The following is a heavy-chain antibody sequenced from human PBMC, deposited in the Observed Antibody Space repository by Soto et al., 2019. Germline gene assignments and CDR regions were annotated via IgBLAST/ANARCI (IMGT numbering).Heavy chain of an antibody. D-gene: IGHD2-15*01. V-gene: IGHV3-66*01. CDR1: GFTVSSNY. Sequence: GGSLRLSCAASGFTVSSNYMSWVRQAPGKGLEWVSVIYSGGSTYYADSVKGRFTISRDNSKNTLYLQMNSLRAEDTAVYYCAREIWTYYYMDVWGKGTTVTVSS. J-gene: IGHJ6*03. CDR3: AREIWTYYYMDV. CDR2: IYSGGST.